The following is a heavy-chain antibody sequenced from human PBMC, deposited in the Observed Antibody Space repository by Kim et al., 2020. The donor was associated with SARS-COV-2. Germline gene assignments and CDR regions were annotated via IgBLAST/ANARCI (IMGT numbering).Heavy chain of an antibody. J-gene: IGHJ4*02. CDR3: AYSFGASLDS. D-gene: IGHD2-15*01. V-gene: IGHV3-66*01. Sequence: GRTEYAGSVKGRFAISRDHSKNTVYLQMNSLRVEDTALYYCAYSFGASLDSWGQGILVTVSS. CDR2: GRT.